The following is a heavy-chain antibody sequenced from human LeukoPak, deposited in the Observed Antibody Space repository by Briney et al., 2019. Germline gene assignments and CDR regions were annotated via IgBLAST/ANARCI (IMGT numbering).Heavy chain of an antibody. CDR3: ARDTTTMVRGSNWFDP. CDR2: IGQDGTDK. V-gene: IGHV3-7*01. D-gene: IGHD3-10*01. J-gene: IGHJ5*02. CDR1: GFTFTNYW. Sequence: GGSLRLSCTVSGFTFTNYWMTWVRQAPGKGLEWVANIGQDGTDKYYVDSVVGRFTISRDNAKNSLYLQMNSLRAEDTAVYYCARDTTTMVRGSNWFDPWGQGTLVTVSS.